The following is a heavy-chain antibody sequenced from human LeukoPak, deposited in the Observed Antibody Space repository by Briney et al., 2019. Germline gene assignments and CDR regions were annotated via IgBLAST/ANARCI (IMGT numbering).Heavy chain of an antibody. CDR2: ISGTGGST. CDR3: AKGREWELNP. J-gene: IGHJ5*02. Sequence: GGSLRLSCAASGFPFSTYAMSWVRQAPGKGLEWVSAISGTGGSTYYADSVKGRFTISRDNSKNTLYLQMNSLRAEDTAVYYCAKGREWELNPWGQGTPVTVSS. D-gene: IGHD1-26*01. V-gene: IGHV3-23*01. CDR1: GFPFSTYA.